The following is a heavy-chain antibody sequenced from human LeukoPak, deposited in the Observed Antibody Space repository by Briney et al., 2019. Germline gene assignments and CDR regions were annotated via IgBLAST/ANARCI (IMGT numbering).Heavy chain of an antibody. CDR3: ARRTYYDFWSGYPFDY. Sequence: GGSLRLSCAASGFTFSDYSMNWVRQAPGKGLEWVANIKQDGSEKYYVDSVKGRFTISRDNAKNSLYLQMNSLRAEDTAVYYCARRTYYDFWSGYPFDYWGQGTLVTVSS. J-gene: IGHJ4*02. CDR2: IKQDGSEK. D-gene: IGHD3-3*01. V-gene: IGHV3-7*01. CDR1: GFTFSDYS.